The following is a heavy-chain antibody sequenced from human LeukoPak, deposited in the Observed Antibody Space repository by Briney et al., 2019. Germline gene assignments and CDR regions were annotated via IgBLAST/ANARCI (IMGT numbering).Heavy chain of an antibody. D-gene: IGHD3-22*01. Sequence: GASVKVSCKASGYTFTSYYMHWVRQAPGQGLEWMGRINPNSGGTNYAQKFQGRVTMTRDTSISTAYMELSRLRSDDTAVYYCASAAPSYDSSGYYYSLYRYWGQGTLVTVSS. V-gene: IGHV1-2*06. CDR3: ASAAPSYDSSGYYYSLYRY. J-gene: IGHJ4*02. CDR2: INPNSGGT. CDR1: GYTFTSYY.